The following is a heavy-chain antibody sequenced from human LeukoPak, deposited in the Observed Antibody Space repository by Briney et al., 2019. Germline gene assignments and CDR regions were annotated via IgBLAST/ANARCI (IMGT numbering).Heavy chain of an antibody. D-gene: IGHD3-10*01. CDR2: IRYDGTNK. CDR3: ATDASGITHHAMDV. CDR1: GFTFSSYG. J-gene: IGHJ6*02. Sequence: GGSLRLSCAASGFTFSSYGMHWVRQAPGKGLEWVAFIRYDGTNKYYADSVKGRFTISRDNSKNALNLQMNSLRTEDTGVYYCATDASGITHHAMDVWGQGTTVTVSS. V-gene: IGHV3-30*02.